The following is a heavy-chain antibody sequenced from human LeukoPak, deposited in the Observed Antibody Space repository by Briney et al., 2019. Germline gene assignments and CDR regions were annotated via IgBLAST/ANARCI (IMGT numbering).Heavy chain of an antibody. D-gene: IGHD3-3*01. V-gene: IGHV4-4*02. CDR3: ARGAEYYAIWRGYAGYSDY. J-gene: IGHJ4*02. Sequence: SETLSLTCAVSGGSISSSNWWSWVRQPPGKGLEWIGEIYHSGSTNYNPSLKSRVTISVDKSKNQFSLKLSSVTAADTAVYYCARGAEYYAIWRGYAGYSDYWGQGISVTVSS. CDR1: GGSISSSNW. CDR2: IYHSGST.